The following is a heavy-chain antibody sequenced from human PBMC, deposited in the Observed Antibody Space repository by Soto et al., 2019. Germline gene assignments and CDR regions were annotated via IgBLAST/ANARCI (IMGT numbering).Heavy chain of an antibody. V-gene: IGHV4-31*01. J-gene: IGHJ4*02. Sequence: QVQLQESGPGLVESSQTLSLTCTVSGGSISSGGYYWSWIRQHPGKGLEWIGYIYYSGSTYYNPSHHSHGTISVDTSKNQFSLKLSAVTAADTAVYYCSKDPGRSGIDYWGQGTLVTVSS. CDR3: SKDPGRSGIDY. D-gene: IGHD2-15*01. CDR2: IYYSGST. CDR1: GGSISSGGYY.